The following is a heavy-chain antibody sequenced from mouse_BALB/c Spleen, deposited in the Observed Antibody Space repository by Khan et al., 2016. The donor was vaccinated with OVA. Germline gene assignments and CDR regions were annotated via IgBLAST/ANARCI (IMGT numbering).Heavy chain of an antibody. CDR2: ISYSGST. CDR1: GYSIPSDYA. V-gene: IGHV3-2*02. Sequence: EVQLQESGPGLVKPSQSLSLTCTVTGYSIPSDYAWNWIRQFPGNTLEWMGYISYSGSTNYNPSLKSRISITRDTSKNQFILQLNSVTTEDTATYYCARDGSRYNYAMDYWGQGTSVTVSS. J-gene: IGHJ4*01. CDR3: ARDGSRYNYAMDY. D-gene: IGHD2-3*01.